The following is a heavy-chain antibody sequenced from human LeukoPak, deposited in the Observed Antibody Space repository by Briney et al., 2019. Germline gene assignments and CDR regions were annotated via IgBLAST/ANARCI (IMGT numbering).Heavy chain of an antibody. CDR3: ARLLTMVRGVPTNWFDP. J-gene: IGHJ5*02. CDR1: GGSISSYY. D-gene: IGHD3-10*01. Sequence: PSETLSLTCTVSGGSISSYYWSWTRQPPGKGLEWIGYIYYSGSTNYNPSLKSRVTISVDTSKNQFSLKLSSVTAADTAVYYCARLLTMVRGVPTNWFDPWGQGTLVTVSS. CDR2: IYYSGST. V-gene: IGHV4-59*08.